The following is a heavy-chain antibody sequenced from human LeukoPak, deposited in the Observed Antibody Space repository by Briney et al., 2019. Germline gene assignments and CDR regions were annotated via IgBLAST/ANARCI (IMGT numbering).Heavy chain of an antibody. CDR1: GYTFTSYD. D-gene: IGHD3-22*01. V-gene: IGHV1-8*01. J-gene: IGHJ4*02. CDR2: MNPNSGNT. CDR3: ARGLYDSSGYQKDY. Sequence: TSVKVSCKASGYTFTSYDINWVRQATGQGLEWMGWMNPNSGNTGYAQKFQGRVTMTRNTSISTAYMELSSLRSEDTAVYYCARGLYDSSGYQKDYWGQGTLVTVSS.